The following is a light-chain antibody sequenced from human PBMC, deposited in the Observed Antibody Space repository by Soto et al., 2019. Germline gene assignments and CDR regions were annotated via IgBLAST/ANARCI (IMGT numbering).Light chain of an antibody. CDR2: DTS. J-gene: IGKJ1*01. CDR3: QQRSDWPLT. Sequence: EIVLTQSPATLSLSPGERATLSCRASQSVSRYFACYQQKPGQPPRLLIYDTSNRATGIPARFSGSGSGTDFTPTISSREPKDFAVYYCQQRSDWPLTFGKGTKVEIK. V-gene: IGKV3-11*01. CDR1: QSVSRY.